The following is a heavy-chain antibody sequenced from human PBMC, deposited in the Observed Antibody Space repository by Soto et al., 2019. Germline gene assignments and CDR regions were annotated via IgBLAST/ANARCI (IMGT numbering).Heavy chain of an antibody. CDR2: IFGANDK. CDR3: ARSTLHTCVDIDPGNSHVFDS. J-gene: IGHJ4*02. CDR1: GFSLSNSGVG. D-gene: IGHD2-2*02. Sequence: QITLKESGPSPVKPTQTLTVTCTFSGFSLSNSGVGVAWIRQPPGKALEWLELIFGANDKRYSPSLQTRRTITKHTSTNQVVLTTTNTDPADTATYYCARSTLHTCVDIDPGNSHVFDSWGQGTLVTV. V-gene: IGHV2-5*02.